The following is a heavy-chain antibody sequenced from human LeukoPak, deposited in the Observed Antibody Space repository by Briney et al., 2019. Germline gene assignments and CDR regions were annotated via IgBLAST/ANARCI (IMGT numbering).Heavy chain of an antibody. Sequence: APVKVSCKISGYLLRESSMHWVRQAPGKGLEWMGGFDAENGDIIYAQKLQGRVTMTEDISTDTAYMELSDLRSDDTAVYYCATEDPSGLDVLLNWGQGTMVTVSS. J-gene: IGHJ3*01. CDR2: FDAENGDI. V-gene: IGHV1-24*01. CDR1: GYLLRESS. CDR3: ATEDPSGLDVLLN. D-gene: IGHD6-19*01.